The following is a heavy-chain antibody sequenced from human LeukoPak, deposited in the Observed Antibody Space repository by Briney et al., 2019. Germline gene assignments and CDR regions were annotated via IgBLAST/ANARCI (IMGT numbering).Heavy chain of an antibody. V-gene: IGHV5-51*01. J-gene: IGHJ4*02. CDR1: GYSFTSYW. Sequence: GESLKISCKGSGYSFTSYWVAWVRQMPGKGLEWMGIIYPGDSDATYAPSFQGQVTISVDKSIGTAYLQWSGLKASDTAIYYCAKTDHYTSGIYAYWGQGTLVTVSS. CDR2: IYPGDSDA. CDR3: AKTDHYTSGIYAY. D-gene: IGHD3-10*01.